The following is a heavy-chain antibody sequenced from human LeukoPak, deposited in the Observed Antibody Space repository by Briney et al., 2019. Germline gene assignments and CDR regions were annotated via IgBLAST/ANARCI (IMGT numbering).Heavy chain of an antibody. Sequence: GGSLRLSCAASGFTFSSYWMHWVRQAPGKGLVWVSRLISDGSSASYADSVKGRFTISRDNTKNILYLQMNSLRAEDTAVYYCVRDSRYCPDVWGQGTMVTVSS. CDR1: GFTFSSYW. CDR2: LISDGSSA. J-gene: IGHJ6*02. V-gene: IGHV3-74*01. D-gene: IGHD2-8*02. CDR3: VRDSRYCPDV.